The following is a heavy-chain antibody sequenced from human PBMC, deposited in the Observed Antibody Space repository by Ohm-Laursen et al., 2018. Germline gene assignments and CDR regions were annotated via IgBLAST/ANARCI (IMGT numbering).Heavy chain of an antibody. CDR1: GFNFRSYW. CDR2: ISYDGSNK. V-gene: IGHV3-30*18. J-gene: IGHJ4*02. D-gene: IGHD4-17*01. CDR3: AKSDYGLCFDY. Sequence: SLRLSCAASGFNFRSYWMSWVRQAPGKGLEWVAAISYDGSNKYYADSVKGRFTISRDNSKNTLYLQMNSLRAEDTAVYYYAKSDYGLCFDYWGQGTLVTVSS.